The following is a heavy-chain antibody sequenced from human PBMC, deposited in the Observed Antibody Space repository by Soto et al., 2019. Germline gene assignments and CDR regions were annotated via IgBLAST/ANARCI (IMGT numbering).Heavy chain of an antibody. CDR1: GFTFSSYW. V-gene: IGHV3-74*01. D-gene: IGHD3-3*01. Sequence: EVQLVESGGGLVQPGGSLRLSCAACGFTFSSYWMHWVRQAPGKGLVWVSRINSDGSSTSYADSVKGRFTISRDNAKNTLYLQMNSLRAEDTAVYYCARRITIFGDDAFDIWGQGTMVTVSS. CDR3: ARRITIFGDDAFDI. J-gene: IGHJ3*02. CDR2: INSDGSST.